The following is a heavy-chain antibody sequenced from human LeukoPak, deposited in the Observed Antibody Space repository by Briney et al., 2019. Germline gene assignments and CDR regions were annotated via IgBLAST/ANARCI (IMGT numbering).Heavy chain of an antibody. V-gene: IGHV3-53*01. D-gene: IGHD2-2*01. CDR2: IYSGGST. CDR1: GFTFSSYA. CDR3: ARDHRDIVVVPADYYYYYMDV. Sequence: PGGSLRLSCAASGFTFSSYAMSWVRQAPGKGLEWVSVIYSGGSTYYADSVKGRFTISRDNSKNTLYLQMNSLRAEDTAVYYCARDHRDIVVVPADYYYYYMDVWGKGTTVTISS. J-gene: IGHJ6*03.